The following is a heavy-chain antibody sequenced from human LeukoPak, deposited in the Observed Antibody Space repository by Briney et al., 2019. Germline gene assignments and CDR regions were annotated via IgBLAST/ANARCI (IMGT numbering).Heavy chain of an antibody. D-gene: IGHD3-9*01. Sequence: PGGSLRLSCAASGFTFSNYWMSWVRQAPGKGLEWVANIKQDGSEKYYVDSVKGRFTISRDNAKNSLYLQMNSLRAEDTAVYYCARDNDLLRYFDWPLDYWGEGTLVTVSS. V-gene: IGHV3-7*01. CDR2: IKQDGSEK. CDR1: GFTFSNYW. J-gene: IGHJ4*02. CDR3: ARDNDLLRYFDWPLDY.